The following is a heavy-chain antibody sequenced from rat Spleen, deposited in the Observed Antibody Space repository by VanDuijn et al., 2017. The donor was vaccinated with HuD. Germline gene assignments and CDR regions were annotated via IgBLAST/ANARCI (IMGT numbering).Heavy chain of an antibody. CDR2: IAYDGRSI. J-gene: IGHJ4*01. V-gene: IGHV5-7*01. D-gene: IGHD1-10*01. Sequence: EVQLVESGGALVQPGRSLKLSCAASGFTFSDYYMAWFRQAPTKGLEWVATIAYDGRSIYYRDSVKGRFTISRDNAKSTLYLQMDSLRSEDTATYVCTRGSTTATVMDAWGQGASVTVSS. CDR3: TRGSTTATVMDA. CDR1: GFTFSDYY.